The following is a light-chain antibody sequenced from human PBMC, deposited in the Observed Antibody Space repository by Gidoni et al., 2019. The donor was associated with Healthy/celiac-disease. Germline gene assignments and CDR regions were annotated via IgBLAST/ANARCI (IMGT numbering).Light chain of an antibody. V-gene: IGKV1-33*01. CDR2: DAS. CDR1: QDISNY. Sequence: IQMTQSPSSLSASVGDRVTITCQASQDISNYLNGYQQKPGKAPKLLIYDASNLETGVPSRFSGSGSGTDFTFTISSLRPEDIATYYCQPYDNRPPIFTFGPGTKVDIK. J-gene: IGKJ3*01. CDR3: QPYDNRPPIFT.